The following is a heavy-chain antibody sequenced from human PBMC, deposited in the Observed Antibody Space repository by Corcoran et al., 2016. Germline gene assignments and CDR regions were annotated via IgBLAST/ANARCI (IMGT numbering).Heavy chain of an antibody. CDR3: NSGWGSGAFDY. CDR1: GFTFGDYA. J-gene: IGHJ4*01. D-gene: IGHD3-10*01. Sequence: EVQLVESGGGLVQPGRSLRLSCTASGFTFGDYAMSWFRQAPGKGLEWVGFIRSKAYGGTTEYAASVKDRFTISRDDSKSIAYLQMNRLKTEDSAVYYFNSGWGSGAFDYWGHGTLVTVSS. V-gene: IGHV3-49*03. CDR2: IRSKAYGGTT.